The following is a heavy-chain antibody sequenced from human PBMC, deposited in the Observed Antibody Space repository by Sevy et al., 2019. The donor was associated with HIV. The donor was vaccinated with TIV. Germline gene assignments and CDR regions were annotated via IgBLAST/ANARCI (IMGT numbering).Heavy chain of an antibody. CDR3: ATATVTKSEYFDL. D-gene: IGHD4-17*01. CDR1: GYSISSGYH. Sequence: SETLSLSCAVSGYSISSGYHWGWLRQPPGRGLEWIATIYNSGSTYYNLSLKSRVTISVNMSKNQFSLKLSSVTAADTAVYYCATATVTKSEYFDLWGRGTLVTVSS. V-gene: IGHV4-38-2*01. CDR2: IYNSGST. J-gene: IGHJ2*01.